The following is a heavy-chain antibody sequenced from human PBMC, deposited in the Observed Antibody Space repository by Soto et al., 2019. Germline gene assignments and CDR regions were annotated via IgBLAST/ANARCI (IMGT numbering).Heavy chain of an antibody. Sequence: QVQLVESGGGVVQPGRSLRLSCAASGFTFSSYAMHWVRQAPGKGLEWVAVISYDGSNKYYADSVKGRFTISRDNSKNTLYLQMNSRRAEDTAVYYCARGLVVPAGWYYYGMDVWGQGTTVTVSS. J-gene: IGHJ6*02. CDR3: ARGLVVPAGWYYYGMDV. D-gene: IGHD2-2*01. CDR2: ISYDGSNK. CDR1: GFTFSSYA. V-gene: IGHV3-30-3*01.